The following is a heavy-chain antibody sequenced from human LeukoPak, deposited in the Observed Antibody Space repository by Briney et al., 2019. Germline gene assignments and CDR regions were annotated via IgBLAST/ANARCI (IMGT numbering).Heavy chain of an antibody. CDR3: ARADY. V-gene: IGHV3-48*03. J-gene: IGHJ4*02. CDR1: GFTFSSFE. Sequence: GGSLRLSCAASGFTFSSFEMNWVRQAPGKGLEWVSYISSSGTTIYYADSVKGRFTTSRDNAMNSLYLQMDSLRPEDTAVYYCARADYWGQGALVTVSS. CDR2: ISSSGTTI.